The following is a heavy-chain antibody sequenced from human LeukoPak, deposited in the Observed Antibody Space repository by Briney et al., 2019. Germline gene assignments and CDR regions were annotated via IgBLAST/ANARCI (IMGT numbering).Heavy chain of an antibody. CDR2: INAGNGNT. J-gene: IGHJ4*02. V-gene: IGHV1-3*01. CDR1: GYTFTSYA. Sequence: ASVKVSCKASGYTFTSYAMHWVRQAPGQRLEWMGWINAGNGNTKYSQKFQGRVTITRDTSASTAYMELSSLRSEDTAVYYCAIVGGDRRAFDYWGQGTLVIVSS. D-gene: IGHD1-14*01. CDR3: AIVGGDRRAFDY.